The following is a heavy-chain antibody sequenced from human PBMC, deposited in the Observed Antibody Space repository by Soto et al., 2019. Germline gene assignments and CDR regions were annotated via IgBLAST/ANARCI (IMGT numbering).Heavy chain of an antibody. CDR2: INAGNGNT. J-gene: IGHJ4*02. V-gene: IGHV1-3*01. CDR3: ARESHGSGSYYNGELGY. Sequence: QVQLVQSGAEVKKPGASVKVSCKASGYTFTSYAMHWVRQAPGQRLEWMGWINAGNGNTKYSQKFQGRVTITRDTSASTAYMELSSLRSEDTAVYYCARESHGSGSYYNGELGYWGQGTLVTVSS. D-gene: IGHD3-10*01. CDR1: GYTFTSYA.